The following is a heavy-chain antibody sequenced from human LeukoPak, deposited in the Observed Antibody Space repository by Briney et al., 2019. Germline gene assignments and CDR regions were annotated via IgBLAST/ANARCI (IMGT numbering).Heavy chain of an antibody. CDR1: GGSISSYY. Sequence: PSETLSLTSTVSGGSISSYYWSWIRQPPGKGLEWIGYIYYSGSTNYNPSLKSRVTISVDTSKNQFSLKLSSVTAADTAVYYCARSLAARRGMFTFDPWGQGTLVTVSS. CDR3: ARSLAARRGMFTFDP. V-gene: IGHV4-59*01. CDR2: IYYSGST. J-gene: IGHJ5*02. D-gene: IGHD6-25*01.